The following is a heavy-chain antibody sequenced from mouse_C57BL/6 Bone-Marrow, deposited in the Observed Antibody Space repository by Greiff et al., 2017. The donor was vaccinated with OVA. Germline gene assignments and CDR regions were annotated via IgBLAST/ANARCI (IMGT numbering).Heavy chain of an antibody. CDR2: IDPSDSYT. J-gene: IGHJ4*01. Sequence: QVQLKQSGAELVKPGASVKLSCKASGYTFTSYWMQWVKQRPGQGLEWIGEIDPSDSYTNYNQKFKGKATLTVDTSSSTAYMQRSSLTSEDSAVYYCARRLSYYAMDYWGQGTSVTVSS. V-gene: IGHV1-50*01. D-gene: IGHD1-1*02. CDR3: ARRLSYYAMDY. CDR1: GYTFTSYW.